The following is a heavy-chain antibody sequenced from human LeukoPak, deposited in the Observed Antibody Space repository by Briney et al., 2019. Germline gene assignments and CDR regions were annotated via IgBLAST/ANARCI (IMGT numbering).Heavy chain of an antibody. J-gene: IGHJ6*03. CDR3: ARDPVNYYDFWSGYPYYMDV. Sequence: SETLSLTCSVSGGSISSSSYYWGWIRQPPGKGLEWIGSIYYSGSTYYNPSLKSRVTISVDTSKNQFSLKLSSVTAADTAVYYCARDPVNYYDFWSGYPYYMDVWGKGTTVTVSS. D-gene: IGHD3-3*01. CDR1: GGSISSSSYY. CDR2: IYYSGST. V-gene: IGHV4-39*07.